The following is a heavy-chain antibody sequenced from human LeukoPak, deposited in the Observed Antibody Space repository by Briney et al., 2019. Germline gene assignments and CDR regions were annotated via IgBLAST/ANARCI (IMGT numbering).Heavy chain of an antibody. D-gene: IGHD3-16*01. J-gene: IGHJ4*02. CDR3: ARGGQKYYFDY. CDR1: GFTFSSYW. V-gene: IGHV3-74*01. CDR2: INSDGSST. Sequence: PGGSLRLSCAASGFTFSSYWMPWVRQAPGKGLVWVSRINSDGSSTSYADSVKGRFTISRDNAKNTLYLQMNSLRAEDTAVYYCARGGQKYYFDYWGQGTLVTVSS.